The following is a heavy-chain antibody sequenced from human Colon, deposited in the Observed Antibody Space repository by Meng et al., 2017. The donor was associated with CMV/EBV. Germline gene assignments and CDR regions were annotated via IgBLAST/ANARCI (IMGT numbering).Heavy chain of an antibody. V-gene: IGHV5-51*01. J-gene: IGHJ5*02. CDR2: IYPGDSDT. Sequence: KVSCKASGYKFTDYWIGWVRQMPGKGLEWMGIIYPGDSDTRYSPSFQGQVTISADKSISTAFLQWNSLKASDSAIYYCARHVLGGGGDWGWFDPWGQGTLVTVFS. D-gene: IGHD2-21*01. CDR1: GYKFTDYW. CDR3: ARHVLGGGGDWGWFDP.